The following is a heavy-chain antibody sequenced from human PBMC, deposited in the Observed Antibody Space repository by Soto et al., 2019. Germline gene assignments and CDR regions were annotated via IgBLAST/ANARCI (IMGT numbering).Heavy chain of an antibody. Sequence: SETLSLTCAVYGGSFSGYYWSWIRQPPGKGLEWIGEINHSGSTNYNPSLKSRITISVDSSKNQFPLKLSPVTAADTAVYYCARGTFYSNYLNYYYYGMDVWGQGTTVTVSS. J-gene: IGHJ6*02. CDR1: GGSFSGYY. CDR2: INHSGST. V-gene: IGHV4-34*01. D-gene: IGHD4-4*01. CDR3: ARGTFYSNYLNYYYYGMDV.